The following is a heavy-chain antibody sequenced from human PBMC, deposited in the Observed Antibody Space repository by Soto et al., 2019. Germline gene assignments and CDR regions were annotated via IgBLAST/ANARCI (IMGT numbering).Heavy chain of an antibody. V-gene: IGHV5-51*01. D-gene: IGHD6-6*01. J-gene: IGHJ6*02. CDR1: GYSFTSYW. CDR3: ARGDYSSSINYYYGVDV. Sequence: PGESLKISCKGSGYSFTSYWIGWVRQMPGKGLEWMGIIYPGDSDTRYSPSFQGQVTISADKSISTAYLQWSSLKASDTAMYYCARGDYSSSINYYYGVDVWGQGTTVTVSS. CDR2: IYPGDSDT.